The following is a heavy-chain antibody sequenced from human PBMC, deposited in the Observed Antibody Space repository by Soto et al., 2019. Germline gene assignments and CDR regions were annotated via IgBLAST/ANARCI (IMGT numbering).Heavy chain of an antibody. CDR1: GFTVSSNY. Sequence: GGSLRLSCAASGFTVSSNYMSWVRQAPGKGLEWVSVIYSGGSTYYADSVKGRFTISRDNSKNTLYLQMNSLRAEDTAVYYCARDHVYGDYPEYFQHWGQGTLVTVSS. D-gene: IGHD4-17*01. J-gene: IGHJ1*01. CDR2: IYSGGST. V-gene: IGHV3-53*01. CDR3: ARDHVYGDYPEYFQH.